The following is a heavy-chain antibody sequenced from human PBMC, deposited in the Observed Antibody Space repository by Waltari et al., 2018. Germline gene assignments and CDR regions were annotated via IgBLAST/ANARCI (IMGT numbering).Heavy chain of an antibody. Sequence: QVQLVQSGAEVKKPGASVKVSCKAAGYTFTSYDINWVRQATGQGLEWMGWMNPNSGNTGYAQKFQGRVTITRNTSISTAYMELSSLRSEDTAVYYCALGITGTTGSIYYYYGMDVWGQGTTVTVSS. CDR1: GYTFTSYD. CDR2: MNPNSGNT. D-gene: IGHD1-7*01. CDR3: ALGITGTTGSIYYYYGMDV. J-gene: IGHJ6*02. V-gene: IGHV1-8*03.